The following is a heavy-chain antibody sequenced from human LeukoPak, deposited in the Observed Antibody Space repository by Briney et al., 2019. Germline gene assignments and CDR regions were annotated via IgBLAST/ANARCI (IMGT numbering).Heavy chain of an antibody. D-gene: IGHD3-10*01. Sequence: GGSLRLSCAASGVTFSADWMTWVRQAPGKGLERVANIKGDGSETYYMDSLKGRFTISRDNAKNSLYLQMNSLRAEDTAMYFCARGFGSFYWGQGTLVTVSS. CDR3: ARGFGSFY. V-gene: IGHV3-7*05. CDR2: IKGDGSET. CDR1: GVTFSADW. J-gene: IGHJ4*02.